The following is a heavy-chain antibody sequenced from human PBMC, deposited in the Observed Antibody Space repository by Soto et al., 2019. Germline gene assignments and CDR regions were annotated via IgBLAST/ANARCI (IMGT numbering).Heavy chain of an antibody. V-gene: IGHV3-9*01. J-gene: IGHJ4*02. D-gene: IGHD3-10*01. CDR3: AKGPRWGGDGPSYDFDS. Sequence: EVQLVESGGGLVQPGRSLRLSCAASGFIFDDYAMHWVRQAPGKGLEWVSGISWNSGSRGYADSVKGRFTISRDNGKSLWFLLVSSVRAVDTALYYCAKGPRWGGDGPSYDFDSWGQGTLVSVSS. CDR1: GFIFDDYA. CDR2: ISWNSGSR.